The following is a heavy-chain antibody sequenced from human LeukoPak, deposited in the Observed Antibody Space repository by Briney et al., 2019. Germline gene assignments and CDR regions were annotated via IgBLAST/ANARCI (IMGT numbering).Heavy chain of an antibody. CDR3: AREGVGATYFDY. J-gene: IGHJ4*02. V-gene: IGHV4-34*01. CDR1: GGSFSGYY. CDR2: INHSGST. Sequence: SETLSLTCAVYGGSFSGYYWSWIRQPPGRGLEWIGQINHSGSTNYNPSLKSRVTISVDTSKNQFSLKPTSVTAADTAVYYCAREGVGATYFDYWGQGTLVTVSS. D-gene: IGHD1-26*01.